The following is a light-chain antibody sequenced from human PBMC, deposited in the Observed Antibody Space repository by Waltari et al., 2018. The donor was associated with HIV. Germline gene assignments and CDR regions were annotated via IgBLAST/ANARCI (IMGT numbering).Light chain of an antibody. Sequence: QSALTQPASLSASPGPSTTISCPGTSSDVACYNLVSGYQQHPGKAPKLMIYEVSKRPSGVSNRFSGSKSGNTASLTISGLQAEDEADYYCCSYAGSSTWMFGGGTKLTAL. J-gene: IGLJ3*02. CDR1: SSDVACYNL. CDR2: EVS. V-gene: IGLV2-23*02. CDR3: CSYAGSSTWM.